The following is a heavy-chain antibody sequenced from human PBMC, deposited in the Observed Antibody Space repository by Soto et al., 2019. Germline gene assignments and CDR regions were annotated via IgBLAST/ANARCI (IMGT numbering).Heavy chain of an antibody. CDR2: ISSSSSVI. Sequence: GGSLRLSCATSGFILSDCAMNWVRQAPGKGLECVSYISSSSSVIDYADSVKGRFTVSRDNARNSLYLQMNSLRAEDTAVYYCASYLSWGYNWYYYTDVWRNGTTVTVSS. CDR3: ASYLSWGYNWYYYTDV. J-gene: IGHJ6*03. V-gene: IGHV3-48*01. D-gene: IGHD1-20*01. CDR1: GFILSDCA.